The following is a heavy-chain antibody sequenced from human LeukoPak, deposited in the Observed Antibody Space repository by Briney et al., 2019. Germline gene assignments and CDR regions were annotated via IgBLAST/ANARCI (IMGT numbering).Heavy chain of an antibody. CDR1: GFTFSDYY. J-gene: IGHJ3*02. Sequence: GSLRLSCAASGFTFSDYYMSWIRQPPGKGLEWIGEINHSGSTNYNPSLKSRVTISVDTSKNQFSLKLSSVTAADTAVYYCAREDVYCSGGSCYSHAFDIWGQGTMVTVSS. CDR2: INHSGST. CDR3: AREDVYCSGGSCYSHAFDI. V-gene: IGHV4-34*01. D-gene: IGHD2-15*01.